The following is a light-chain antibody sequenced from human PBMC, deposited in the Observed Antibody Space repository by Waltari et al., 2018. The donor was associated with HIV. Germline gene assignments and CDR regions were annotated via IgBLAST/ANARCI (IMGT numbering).Light chain of an antibody. CDR3: QTWGTGIRV. V-gene: IGLV4-69*01. CDR1: SGHSTYA. Sequence: QLVLTQSPSASASLGASVKLTCTLSSGHSTYAIAWHQQQPEKGPRYLMKVNSDGSHSKGDGIPGRFSGSSSGSERYLISSSLQSEDEADYYCQTWGTGIRVFGGGTKLTVL. J-gene: IGLJ3*02. CDR2: VNSDGSH.